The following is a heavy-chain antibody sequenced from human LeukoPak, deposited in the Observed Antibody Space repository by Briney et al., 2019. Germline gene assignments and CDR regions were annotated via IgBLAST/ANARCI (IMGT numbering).Heavy chain of an antibody. CDR2: ISGSGGST. CDR1: GFTFSSYA. D-gene: IGHD6-6*01. V-gene: IGHV3-23*01. J-gene: IGHJ4*02. Sequence: AGSLSLSCAASGFTFSSYAMSWDRQAPGKGLEWVSAISGSGGSTYYADSVKGRFTTSRDNSKNTLYLQMNSLRAEDTAVYYCAKDLSGYSSSSALWGQGTLVTVSS. CDR3: AKDLSGYSSSSAL.